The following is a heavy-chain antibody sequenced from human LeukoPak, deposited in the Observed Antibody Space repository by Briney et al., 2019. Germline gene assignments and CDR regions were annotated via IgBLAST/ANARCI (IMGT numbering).Heavy chain of an antibody. D-gene: IGHD2/OR15-2a*01. CDR2: IAPVSNYI. CDR1: GFTFSDYY. Sequence: GGSLRLSCAASGFTFSDYYMTWIRQAPGTGREWISYIAPVSNYINYADSVQGRFTVSRDNSRNTVYLQMNSLRAEDTAVYYCSRDPRLLDFWGQGTPVTVSS. CDR3: SRDPRLLDF. J-gene: IGHJ4*02. V-gene: IGHV3-11*05.